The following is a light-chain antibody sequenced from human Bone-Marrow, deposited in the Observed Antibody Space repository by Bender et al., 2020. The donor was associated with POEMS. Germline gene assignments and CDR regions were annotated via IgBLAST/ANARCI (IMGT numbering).Light chain of an antibody. CDR1: TNDVGAYSY. CDR2: DLV. J-gene: IGLJ2*01. Sequence: QSALTQPASVSGSPGQSITISCTGTTNDVGAYSYVSWYQQYPGKTPKLLIYDLVNRPSGVSNRFSASKSGNTASLTISGLQAEDEAYYYCSSFTSTNTLVVFGGGTMLTVL. V-gene: IGLV2-14*03. CDR3: SSFTSTNTLVV.